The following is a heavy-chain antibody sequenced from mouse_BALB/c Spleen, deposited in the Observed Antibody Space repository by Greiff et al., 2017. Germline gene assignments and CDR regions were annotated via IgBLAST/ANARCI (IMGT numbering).Heavy chain of an antibody. CDR1: GFSLTSYG. D-gene: IGHD2-4*01. J-gene: IGHJ3*01. Sequence: QVQLQQSGPGLVQPSQSLSITCTFSGFSLTSYGVHWVRPSPGKGLEWLGVIWSGGSTDYNAAFISRLSISKDNSKSQVFFKMNSLQANDTAIYYCARSFSTRITTRFAYWGQGTLVTVSA. CDR3: ARSFSTRITTRFAY. V-gene: IGHV2-2*02. CDR2: IWSGGST.